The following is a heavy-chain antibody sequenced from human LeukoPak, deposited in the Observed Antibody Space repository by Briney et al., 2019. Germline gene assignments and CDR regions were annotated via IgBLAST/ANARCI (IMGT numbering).Heavy chain of an antibody. J-gene: IGHJ4*02. D-gene: IGHD2-15*01. CDR3: VVVAQFDY. CDR1: GYTFTSYD. V-gene: IGHV1-8*01. CDR2: MNPNSGNT. Sequence: ASVKVSCKASGYTFTSYDINWVRQAPGQGLEWMGWMNPNSGNTDYAQKFQGRVTMTRNTSISTAYMELSSLRSEDTAVYYCVVVAQFDYWGQGTLVTVSS.